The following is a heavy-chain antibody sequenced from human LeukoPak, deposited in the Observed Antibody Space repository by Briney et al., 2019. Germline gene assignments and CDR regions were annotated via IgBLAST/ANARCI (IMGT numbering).Heavy chain of an antibody. CDR3: ARGNGIRPRWYFDY. V-gene: IGHV3-23*01. Sequence: GGSLRLSCAASGFTFSSYGMSWIRQAPGKGLEWVSGIGATGADTYFGDSVKGRSTISRDNSKKTLYLQLNSLRAEDTALYYCARGNGIRPRWYFDYWGQGTLVTVSS. D-gene: IGHD1-1*01. J-gene: IGHJ4*02. CDR2: IGATGADT. CDR1: GFTFSSYG.